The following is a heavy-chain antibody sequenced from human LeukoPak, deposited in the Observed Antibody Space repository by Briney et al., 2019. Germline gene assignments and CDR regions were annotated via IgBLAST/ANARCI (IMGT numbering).Heavy chain of an antibody. V-gene: IGHV4-39*01. Sequence: SETLSLTCTVSGGSISSSSYYWGWIRQPPGKGLEWIRSIYYSGSTYYNPSLKSRVTISVDTSKNQFSLKLSSVTAADTAVYYCASGGGYDYWGQGTLVTVSS. CDR3: ASGGGYDY. D-gene: IGHD5-12*01. CDR2: IYYSGST. J-gene: IGHJ4*02. CDR1: GGSISSSSYY.